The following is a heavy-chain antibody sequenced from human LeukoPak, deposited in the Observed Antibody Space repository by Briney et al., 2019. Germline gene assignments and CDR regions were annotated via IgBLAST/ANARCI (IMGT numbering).Heavy chain of an antibody. D-gene: IGHD3-10*01. CDR2: ISSSSSTI. CDR3: ARDGSWFGPRRFQH. V-gene: IGHV3-48*01. CDR1: GFTFSSYS. Sequence: GGSLRLSCAASGFTFSSYSMNWVRQAPGKGLEWVSYISSSSSTIYYADSVKGRFTISRDNAKNSLYLQMNGLRAEDTAVYYCARDGSWFGPRRFQHWGQGTLVTVSS. J-gene: IGHJ1*01.